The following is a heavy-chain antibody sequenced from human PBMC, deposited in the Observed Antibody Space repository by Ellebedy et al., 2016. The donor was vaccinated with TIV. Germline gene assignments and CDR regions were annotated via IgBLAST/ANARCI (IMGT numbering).Heavy chain of an antibody. J-gene: IGHJ5*02. CDR1: GYTFSSYG. V-gene: IGHV1-18*04. CDR3: ARYCNSTTCSNWFDP. Sequence: AASVKVSCKTSGYTFSSYGISWVRQAPRQGLEWMGWISAYNRNTNYAQMLQGRVTMTTDTFTSTAYMELRSLRSDDTAVYYCARYCNSTTCSNWFDPWGQGTLVTVSS. D-gene: IGHD2-2*01. CDR2: ISAYNRNT.